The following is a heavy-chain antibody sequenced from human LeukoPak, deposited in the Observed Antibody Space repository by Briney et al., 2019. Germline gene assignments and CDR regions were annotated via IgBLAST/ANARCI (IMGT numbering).Heavy chain of an antibody. Sequence: GGSLRLSCAAFGFTFSSYPMSWVRQAPGKGLEWVPAIGGSGGSTYYADSVKGRFTISRDNSKNTLYLQMNSLRAEDTAVYYCAKGAVITMVRGVISAHFDYWGQGTLVTVSS. CDR3: AKGAVITMVRGVISAHFDY. D-gene: IGHD3-10*01. CDR2: IGGSGGST. CDR1: GFTFSSYP. J-gene: IGHJ4*02. V-gene: IGHV3-23*01.